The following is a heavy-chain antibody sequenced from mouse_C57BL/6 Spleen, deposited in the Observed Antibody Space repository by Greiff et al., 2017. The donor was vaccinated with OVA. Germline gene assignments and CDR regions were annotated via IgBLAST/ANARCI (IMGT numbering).Heavy chain of an antibody. CDR2: ISYDGSN. CDR3: AREGYDYDGYAMDY. V-gene: IGHV3-6*01. Sequence: LQESGPGLVKPSQSLSLTCSVTGYSITSGYYWNWLRQFPGNKLEWMGYISYDGSNNYTPSLKNLISLTRDTSKNQVFLKLNSVTTEDTATNDCAREGYDYDGYAMDYWGQGTSVTVSS. J-gene: IGHJ4*01. D-gene: IGHD2-4*01. CDR1: GYSITSGYY.